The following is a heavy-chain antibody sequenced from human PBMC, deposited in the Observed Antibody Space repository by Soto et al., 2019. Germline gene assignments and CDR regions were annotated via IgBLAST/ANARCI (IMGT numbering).Heavy chain of an antibody. CDR2: IRYDGSDK. CDR3: ARLKDYYYYMDV. J-gene: IGHJ6*03. Sequence: GGSLRLSCAASGFTFSSYGMHWVRQAPGKGLEWVAFIRYDGSDKYYADSVKGRFTISRDNSKNTLYLQMSSLRAEDTAVYYCARLKDYYYYMDVWGKGTTVTVSS. V-gene: IGHV3-30*02. CDR1: GFTFSSYG.